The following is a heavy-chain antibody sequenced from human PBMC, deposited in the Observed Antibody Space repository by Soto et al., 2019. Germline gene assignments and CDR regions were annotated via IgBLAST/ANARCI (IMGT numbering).Heavy chain of an antibody. J-gene: IGHJ4*02. CDR1: GFTFSSYA. Sequence: GGSLRLSCAASGFTFSSYAMSWVRQAPGKGLEWVSAISGGGNDRFYADSVRGRFTISRDNSRNTLYLHMNSLRAEDTAVHYCARSLFIASTDTEPFDSGGQGTLVTVSS. D-gene: IGHD6-13*01. CDR3: ARSLFIASTDTEPFDS. CDR2: ISGGGNDR. V-gene: IGHV3-23*01.